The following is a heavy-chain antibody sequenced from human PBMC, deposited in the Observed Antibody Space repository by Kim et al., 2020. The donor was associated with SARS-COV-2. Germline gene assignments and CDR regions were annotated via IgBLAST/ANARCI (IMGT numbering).Heavy chain of an antibody. D-gene: IGHD3-10*01. Sequence: RFTISRDNSKNTLYLQMNSLRAEDTAVYYCASLEITMVRGVIIQGNGMDVWGQGTTVTVSS. J-gene: IGHJ6*02. CDR3: ASLEITMVRGVIIQGNGMDV. V-gene: IGHV3-30*01.